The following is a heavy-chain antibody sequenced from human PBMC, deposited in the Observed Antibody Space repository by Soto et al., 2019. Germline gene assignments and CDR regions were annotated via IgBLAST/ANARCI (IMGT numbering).Heavy chain of an antibody. CDR1: GFTFDNAW. Sequence: EVQLVESGGGFVKPGGSLRLSCAASGFTFDNAWMSWVRQAPGKGLEWVGRIKSQTDGGTADYAAPVKGRFTISRDDSKNTLFLQMNSLKTEDTAVYYCTTDRGHMYDFDYWGQGTLVPVSS. CDR2: IKSQTDGGTA. CDR3: TTDRGHMYDFDY. V-gene: IGHV3-15*01. J-gene: IGHJ4*02. D-gene: IGHD2-8*01.